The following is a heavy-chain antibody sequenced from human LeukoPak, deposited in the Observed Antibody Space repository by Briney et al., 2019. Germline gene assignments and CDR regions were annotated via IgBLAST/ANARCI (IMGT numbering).Heavy chain of an antibody. V-gene: IGHV4-34*01. CDR1: GGSFSGYY. CDR2: INHSGST. Sequence: SETLSLTCAVYGGSFSGYYWSWIRQPPGKGLEWIGEINHSGSTNYNPSLKSRVTISVDTSKSQFSLKLSSVTAADTAVYYCARSFRGYCSSTSCPNLDYWGQGTLVTVSS. D-gene: IGHD2-2*01. CDR3: ARSFRGYCSSTSCPNLDY. J-gene: IGHJ4*02.